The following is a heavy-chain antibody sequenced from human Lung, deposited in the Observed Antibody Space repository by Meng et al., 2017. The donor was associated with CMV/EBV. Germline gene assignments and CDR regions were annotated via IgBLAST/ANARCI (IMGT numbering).Heavy chain of an antibody. CDR2: IGATAGGT. CDR1: GLTFSSYG. D-gene: IGHD2-21*01. CDR3: AKYSAVGERLYYFDY. V-gene: IGHV3-23*01. Sequence: GESLKISCAASGLTFSSYGMSWVRQAPGKGLEWVSSIGATAGGTYYADSVKGRFTISRDNAKNTLYLQMNSLRAEDTAVYYCAKYSAVGERLYYFDYWGQGPLVPFSS. J-gene: IGHJ4*02.